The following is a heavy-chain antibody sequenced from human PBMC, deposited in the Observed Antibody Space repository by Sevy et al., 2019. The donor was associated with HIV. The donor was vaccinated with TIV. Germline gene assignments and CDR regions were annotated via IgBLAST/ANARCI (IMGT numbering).Heavy chain of an antibody. CDR3: ARVVLLWFGENRGWFDP. CDR2: IYHSGST. D-gene: IGHD3-10*01. CDR1: GGSISSGGYS. J-gene: IGHJ5*02. Sequence: SETLSLTCAVSGGSISSGGYSWSWIRQPPGKGLEWIGYIYHSGSTYYNPSLKSRVTISVDRSKNQFSLKRSSVTAADTAVYYCARVVLLWFGENRGWFDPWGQGTLVTVSS. V-gene: IGHV4-30-2*01.